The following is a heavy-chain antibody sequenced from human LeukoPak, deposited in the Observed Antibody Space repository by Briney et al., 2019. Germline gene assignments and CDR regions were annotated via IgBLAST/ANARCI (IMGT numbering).Heavy chain of an antibody. CDR2: INSDGSST. CDR1: GFTFSSYW. Sequence: GRSLRLSCAASGFTFSSYWMHWVRQAPGKGLVWVSRINSDGSSTSYADSVKGRFTISRDNAKNTLYLQMNSLRAEDTAVYYCASLEWLESYDYWGQGTLVTVSS. V-gene: IGHV3-74*01. D-gene: IGHD3-3*01. J-gene: IGHJ4*02. CDR3: ASLEWLESYDY.